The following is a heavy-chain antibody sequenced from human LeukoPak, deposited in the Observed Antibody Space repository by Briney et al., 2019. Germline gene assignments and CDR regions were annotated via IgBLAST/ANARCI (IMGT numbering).Heavy chain of an antibody. Sequence: SQTLSLTCTVSGGSVSSGSYYWSWIRQPPGKGLEWIGYIYYSGSTNYNPSLKSRVTISVDTSKNQFSLKLSSVTAADTAVYYCASGTGGYWGQGTLVTVSS. V-gene: IGHV4-61*01. D-gene: IGHD3-10*01. J-gene: IGHJ4*02. CDR3: ASGTGGY. CDR1: GGSVSSGSYY. CDR2: IYYSGST.